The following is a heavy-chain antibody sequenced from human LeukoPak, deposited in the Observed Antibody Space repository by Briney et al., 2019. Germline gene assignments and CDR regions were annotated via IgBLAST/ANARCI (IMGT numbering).Heavy chain of an antibody. CDR3: ARSIVVVPAAISYMDV. V-gene: IGHV4-59*01. D-gene: IGHD2-2*01. J-gene: IGHJ6*03. CDR1: GGSISSYY. Sequence: SETLSLTCTVSGGSISSYYWSWIRQPPGKGLEWIGYIYYSGSTNYNPSLKSRVTISVDTSKNQFSLKLSSVTAADTAVYYCARSIVVVPAAISYMDVWGKGTTVTVSS. CDR2: IYYSGST.